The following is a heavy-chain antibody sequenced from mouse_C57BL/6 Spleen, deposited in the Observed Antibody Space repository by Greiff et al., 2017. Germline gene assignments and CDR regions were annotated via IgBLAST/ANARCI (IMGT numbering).Heavy chain of an antibody. CDR2: ILPGSGST. J-gene: IGHJ2*01. Sequence: VKLLESGAELMKPGASVKLSCKATGYTFTGYWIAWVKQRPGHGLEWIGEILPGSGSTNYNEKVKGKATFTADTSSNTAYMQLSSLTTEDAAIYYCARMTTVVAGDYWGKGTTLTVSS. V-gene: IGHV1-9*01. CDR1: GYTFTGYW. CDR3: ARMTTVVAGDY. D-gene: IGHD1-1*01.